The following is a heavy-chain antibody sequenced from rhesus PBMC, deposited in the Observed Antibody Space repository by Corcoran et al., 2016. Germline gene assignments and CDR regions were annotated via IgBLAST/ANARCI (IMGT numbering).Heavy chain of an antibody. Sequence: EVQLVQSGAEAKRPGESLMIPCKTSGYRFTSYWIRRVRPLPGKGLEWMGAIDPSDSDTRYSPSFQGQVTISADKSISTAYLQWSSLKASDSATYYCAKPIRGYYYGLDSWGQGVVVTVSS. D-gene: IGHD3-9*01. CDR3: AKPIRGYYYGLDS. CDR2: IDPSDSDT. J-gene: IGHJ6*01. V-gene: IGHV5-2*01. CDR1: GYRFTSYW.